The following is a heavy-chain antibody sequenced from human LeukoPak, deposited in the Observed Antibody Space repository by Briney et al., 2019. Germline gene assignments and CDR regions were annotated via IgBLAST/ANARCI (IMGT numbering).Heavy chain of an antibody. D-gene: IGHD3-3*01. CDR2: ISGSGGNT. CDR3: AKLTYYDFWSGRGYFDY. Sequence: GGSLRLSCAASGFTFSSYAMSWVRQAPGKGLEWVSAISGSGGNTYYADSVKGRFTISRDNSKNTLYLQMNSLRAEDTAVYYCAKLTYYDFWSGRGYFDYWGQGTLVTVSS. J-gene: IGHJ4*02. CDR1: GFTFSSYA. V-gene: IGHV3-23*01.